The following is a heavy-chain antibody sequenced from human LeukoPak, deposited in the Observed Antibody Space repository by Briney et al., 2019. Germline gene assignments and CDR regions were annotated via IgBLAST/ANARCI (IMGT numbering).Heavy chain of an antibody. J-gene: IGHJ3*01. Sequence: GGSLRLSCAASGFTFSSYAMSWVRQAPGKGLEWVPAISGSGGSTYYADSVKGRFTISRDNFKNTLYLQMNGLRAEDTAVYHCTKEQIGYSYASVWGQGTMVTVSS. V-gene: IGHV3-23*01. CDR2: ISGSGGST. CDR1: GFTFSSYA. D-gene: IGHD5-18*01. CDR3: TKEQIGYSYASV.